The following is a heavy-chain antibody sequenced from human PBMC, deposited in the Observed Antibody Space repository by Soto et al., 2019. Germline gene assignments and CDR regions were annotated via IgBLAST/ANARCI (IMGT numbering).Heavy chain of an antibody. CDR1: RENY. CDR2: ISSSSSYT. CDR3: ASAYSYGAFDY. D-gene: IGHD5-18*01. Sequence: RENYMCRMRKAPGKGLQWVSYISSSSSYTNYADSVKGRFTISRDNAKNSLYLQMNSLRAEDTAVYYCASAYSYGAFDYSGPGPRVTV. V-gene: IGHV3-11*06. J-gene: IGHJ4*02.